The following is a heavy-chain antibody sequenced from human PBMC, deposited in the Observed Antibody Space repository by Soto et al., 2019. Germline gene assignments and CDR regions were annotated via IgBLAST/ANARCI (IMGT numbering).Heavy chain of an antibody. CDR3: ARERTGTTSMDV. CDR2: MNPNSGNT. J-gene: IGHJ6*02. CDR1: GYTFTSYD. V-gene: IGHV1-8*01. D-gene: IGHD1-1*01. Sequence: QVQLVQSGAEVKKPGASVKVSCKASGYTFTSYDINWVRQATGQGLEWMGWMNPNSGNTGYAQKLRGRVTMTRNTSISTAYMELSSLRSEDTAVYYCARERTGTTSMDVWSQGTTVTVSS.